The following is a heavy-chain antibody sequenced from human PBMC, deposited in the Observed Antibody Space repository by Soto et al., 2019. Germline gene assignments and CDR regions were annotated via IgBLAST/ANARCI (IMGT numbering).Heavy chain of an antibody. V-gene: IGHV3-13*01. CDR1: GFTFNTYD. CDR2: IGTEGDT. J-gene: IGHJ6*02. D-gene: IGHD2-2*01. CDR3: AKSCSDSCKWFFVMGV. Sequence: EVQLVGSGGGLVQPGGSLRLSCVASGFTFNTYDMHWVRQAPGKGLEWVSSIGTEGDTYYATSVEGRFTISRENGKNSLYLQMNSLRAEDTAVYYCAKSCSDSCKWFFVMGVWGQGTTVTVSS.